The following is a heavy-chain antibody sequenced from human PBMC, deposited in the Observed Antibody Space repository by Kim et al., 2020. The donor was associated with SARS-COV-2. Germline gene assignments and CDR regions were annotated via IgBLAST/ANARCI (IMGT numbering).Heavy chain of an antibody. V-gene: IGHV3-15*01. J-gene: IGHJ3*02. D-gene: IGHD3-3*01. CDR3: TTASLRFLEWLRSAFDI. Sequence: KGRFTISRDDSKNTLSLQMNSLKTEDPAVYYCTTASLRFLEWLRSAFDIWGQGTMVTVSS.